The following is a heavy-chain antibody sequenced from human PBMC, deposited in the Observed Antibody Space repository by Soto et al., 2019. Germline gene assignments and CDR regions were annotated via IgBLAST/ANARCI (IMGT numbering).Heavy chain of an antibody. V-gene: IGHV3-21*01. Sequence: EVQLVESGGGLVRPGGSLRLSYAASGFTFSRYSMNWVRQAPGKGLEWVSSISSTTNYIYYADSMKGRFTVSRDNAKNSVYLDMNSLSAEDTAVYYCARGYYYDSSGYYLDHWGKGTLVTVSS. CDR1: GFTFSRYS. CDR2: ISSTTNYI. J-gene: IGHJ4*02. D-gene: IGHD3-22*01. CDR3: ARGYYYDSSGYYLDH.